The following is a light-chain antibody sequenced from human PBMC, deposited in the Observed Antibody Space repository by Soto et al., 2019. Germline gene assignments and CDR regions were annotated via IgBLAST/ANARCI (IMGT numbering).Light chain of an antibody. CDR1: SSDVGSYNH. CDR2: DVS. CDR3: LAYGGSYV. J-gene: IGLJ1*01. V-gene: IGLV2-23*02. Sequence: QSALTQPASVSGSPGQSITISCTGTSSDVGSYNHVSWYQQHPGKAPKVMIYDVSNRSSGVSNRVSDSKSSHTPSLTIFGVKAEDEADYYCLAYGGSYVFGPGTKLTVL.